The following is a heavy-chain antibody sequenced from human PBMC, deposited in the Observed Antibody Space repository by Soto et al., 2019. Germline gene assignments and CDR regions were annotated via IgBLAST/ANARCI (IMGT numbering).Heavy chain of an antibody. V-gene: IGHV1-18*01. Sequence: ASVKVSCKASGYTFTSYGISWVRQAPGQGLEWMGWISAYNGNTNYARKLQGRVTMTTDTSTSTAYMELRSLRSDDTALYYCARVSRYNWNYEPPLYFDYWGQGTLVTVSS. J-gene: IGHJ4*02. D-gene: IGHD1-7*01. CDR2: ISAYNGNT. CDR3: ARVSRYNWNYEPPLYFDY. CDR1: GYTFTSYG.